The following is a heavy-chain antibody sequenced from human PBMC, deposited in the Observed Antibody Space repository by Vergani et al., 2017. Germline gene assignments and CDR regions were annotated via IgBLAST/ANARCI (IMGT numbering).Heavy chain of an antibody. CDR3: ARASMIAADY. J-gene: IGHJ4*02. CDR1: GYTFTSYA. D-gene: IGHD3-22*01. V-gene: IGHV1-3*01. Sequence: QVQLVQSGAEVKKPGASVKVSCKASGYTFTSYAMHWVRQAPGQRLEWMGWSNAGNGNTKYSQKFQGRVTITRDTSASTAYMELSSLRSEDTAVYYCARASMIAADYWGQGTLVTVSS. CDR2: SNAGNGNT.